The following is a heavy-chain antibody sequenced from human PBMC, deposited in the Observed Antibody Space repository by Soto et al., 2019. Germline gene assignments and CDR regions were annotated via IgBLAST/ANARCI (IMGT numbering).Heavy chain of an antibody. CDR2: VSTSGHP. D-gene: IGHD1-26*01. CDR1: GGSISDYSSSHY. J-gene: IGHJ1*01. Sequence: SETLSLTCTVSGGSISDYSSSHYWSWIRQPAGKGLGWVGRVSTSGHPTYSPSLKSRVTMSLATSKNQFSLTVNSVTAADTAMYYCAVETVGGSPGDCWGQGTLVTVSS. V-gene: IGHV4-4*07. CDR3: AVETVGGSPGDC.